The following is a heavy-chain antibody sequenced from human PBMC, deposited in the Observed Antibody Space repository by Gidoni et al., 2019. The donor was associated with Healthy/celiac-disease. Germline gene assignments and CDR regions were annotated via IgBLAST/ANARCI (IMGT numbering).Heavy chain of an antibody. CDR2: IYHSGST. CDR3: ARGGSVAGPGFDP. D-gene: IGHD6-19*01. CDR1: GYSISSGYY. V-gene: IGHV4-38-2*01. Sequence: QVQLQESGPGLVKPSETLSLTCAVSGYSISSGYYWGWIRQPPGKGLEWIGSIYHSGSTYYNPSLKSRVTISVDTSKNQFSLKLSSVTAADTAVYYCARGGSVAGPGFDPWGQGTLVTVSS. J-gene: IGHJ5*02.